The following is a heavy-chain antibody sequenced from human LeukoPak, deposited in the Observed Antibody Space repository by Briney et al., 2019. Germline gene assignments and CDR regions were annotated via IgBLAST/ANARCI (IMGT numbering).Heavy chain of an antibody. J-gene: IGHJ6*02. CDR1: GFTFSSYG. V-gene: IGHV3-33*01. CDR2: IWYDGSNK. CDR3: ARDKAGMDL. Sequence: GRSLRLSCAASGFTFSSYGMHWVRQAPGKGLEWVAVIWYDGSNKYYADSVKGRFTISRDNSKNTLYLQMNSLRAEDTAVYYCARDKAGMDLWGQGTTVTVSS.